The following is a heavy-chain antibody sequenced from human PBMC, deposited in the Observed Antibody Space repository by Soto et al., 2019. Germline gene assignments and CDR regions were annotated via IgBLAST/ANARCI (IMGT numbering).Heavy chain of an antibody. Sequence: GGSLRLSCAASGFSFSNYGLHWVRQAPGKGLEWVSGMSGSTGTTDYADSVKGRFTISRDNLKNTLYVQMNSLRGEDTAVYYCAIGTFGRGWESWGQGTLVTVSS. J-gene: IGHJ4*02. CDR3: AIGTFGRGWES. CDR1: GFSFSNYG. D-gene: IGHD3-16*01. V-gene: IGHV3-23*01. CDR2: MSGSTGTT.